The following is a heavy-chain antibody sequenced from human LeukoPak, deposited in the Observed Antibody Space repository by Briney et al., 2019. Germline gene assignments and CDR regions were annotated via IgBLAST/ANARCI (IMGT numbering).Heavy chain of an antibody. V-gene: IGHV3-21*01. J-gene: IGHJ4*02. CDR1: GFTFSSYA. Sequence: GGSLRLSCAASGFTFSSYAMSWVRQAPGKGLEWVSSISSSGSYIYYADSVKGRFTISRDNAKNSLYLQMNSLRAEDTAVYYCARFSSSSSDYWGQGTLVTVSS. D-gene: IGHD6-13*01. CDR3: ARFSSSSSDY. CDR2: ISSSGSYI.